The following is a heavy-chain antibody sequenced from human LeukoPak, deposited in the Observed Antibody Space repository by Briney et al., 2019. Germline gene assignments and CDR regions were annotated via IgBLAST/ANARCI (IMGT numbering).Heavy chain of an antibody. CDR1: GYTFTIYA. CDR2: INAGNCNT. CDR3: ARVITKYYYDCSGPDAFDI. Sequence: GASVNVSHTPSGYTFTIYAMHWVRQAPGQRREWVVCINAGNCNTKYSQKFQHRVTNTRDTSASTAYMELSTLRSEDTAVYHCARVITKYYYDCSGPDAFDIWGQETMLTVSS. V-gene: IGHV1-3*01. J-gene: IGHJ3*02. D-gene: IGHD3-22*01.